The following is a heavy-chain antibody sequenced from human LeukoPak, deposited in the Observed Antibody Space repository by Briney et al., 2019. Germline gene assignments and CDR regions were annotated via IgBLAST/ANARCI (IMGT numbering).Heavy chain of an antibody. J-gene: IGHJ4*02. V-gene: IGHV4-59*08. CDR2: ISYSGSI. D-gene: IGHD5-12*01. CDR3: ARRGGYNGYDRD. CDR1: GGSINNFY. Sequence: PSETLSLTCTVSGGSINNFYWSWIRQPPGKGLEWIGYISYSGSINYSPSPKSRVTISVDTSNNQFSLKLSSVTAADTAIYYCARRGGYNGYDRDWGQGTLVTVSS.